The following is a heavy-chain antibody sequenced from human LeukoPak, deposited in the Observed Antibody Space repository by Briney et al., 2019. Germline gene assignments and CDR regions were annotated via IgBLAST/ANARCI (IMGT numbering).Heavy chain of an antibody. CDR3: AAAGVYCSSTSCYLVY. Sequence: PGRSLRLSCAASGFTFSSYGMHWVRQAPGKGLEWVAVIWYDGSNKYYADSVKGRFTISRDNSKNTLYLQMNSLRAEGTAVYYCAAAGVYCSSTSCYLVYWGQGTLVTVSS. D-gene: IGHD2-2*01. J-gene: IGHJ4*02. V-gene: IGHV3-33*01. CDR1: GFTFSSYG. CDR2: IWYDGSNK.